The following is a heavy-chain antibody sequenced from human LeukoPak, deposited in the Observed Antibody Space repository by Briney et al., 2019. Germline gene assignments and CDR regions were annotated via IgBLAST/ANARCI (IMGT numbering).Heavy chain of an antibody. CDR1: GFTFSNAW. J-gene: IGHJ4*02. D-gene: IGHD3-22*01. CDR2: IKSKTDGGTT. V-gene: IGHV3-15*01. Sequence: SGGSLRLSCAASGFTFSNAWMSWVRQAPGKGLEWVGRIKSKTDGGTTDYAAPVKGRFTISRDDSKNTLYLQMNSLKTEDTAVYYCTTWGKTYYYDRFDYWGQGTLVTVSS. CDR3: TTWGKTYYYDRFDY.